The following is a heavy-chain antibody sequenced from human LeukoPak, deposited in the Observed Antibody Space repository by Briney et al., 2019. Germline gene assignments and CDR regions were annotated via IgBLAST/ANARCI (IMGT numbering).Heavy chain of an antibody. CDR1: GGTFSSYA. V-gene: IGHV1-69*04. CDR2: IIPILGIA. D-gene: IGHD4-23*01. Sequence: SVKVSCKDSGGTFSSYAISWVRQAPGQGLEWMGRIIPILGIANYAQKFQGRVTITADKATSTAYMELRSLRSEDTAVYYCARRWADAFDIWGQGTMVTVSS. CDR3: ARRWADAFDI. J-gene: IGHJ3*02.